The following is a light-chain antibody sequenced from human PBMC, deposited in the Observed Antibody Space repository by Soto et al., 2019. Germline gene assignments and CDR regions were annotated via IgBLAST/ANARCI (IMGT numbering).Light chain of an antibody. CDR2: GAS. J-gene: IGKJ1*01. Sequence: EIVMTQSPATLSVSPGERATLSCRASQSVSSNLAWYQQKTGQPPRLLIYGASTRATGIPARFSGSGSGTEFTLTISSLQSEDFAVYYCQQYNDWPRTFGQGTKVDIK. CDR1: QSVSSN. CDR3: QQYNDWPRT. V-gene: IGKV3-15*01.